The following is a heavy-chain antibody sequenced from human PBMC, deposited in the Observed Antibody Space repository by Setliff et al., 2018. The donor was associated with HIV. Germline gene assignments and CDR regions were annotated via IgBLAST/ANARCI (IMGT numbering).Heavy chain of an antibody. Sequence: GSLRLSCAASGFTFSSYAMNWVRQAPGKGLEWVSRTNTDGSGTTYADSVKGRFTISRDNAKNSLYLQMNSLRAEDTAVYYCARGVATNLDPWGQGSLVTVSS. V-gene: IGHV3-74*03. J-gene: IGHJ5*02. D-gene: IGHD5-12*01. CDR2: TNTDGSGT. CDR1: GFTFSSYA. CDR3: ARGVATNLDP.